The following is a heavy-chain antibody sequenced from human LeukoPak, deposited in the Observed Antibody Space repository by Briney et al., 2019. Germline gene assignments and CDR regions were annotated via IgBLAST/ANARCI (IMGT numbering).Heavy chain of an antibody. Sequence: GGALRLSCAASGFTFSSYWMRWGRHTPEKGLGWVSRINSDGSSTSYADSVKGRFTISRDNAKNTLYLQMNSLRAEDTAVYYCARDAYCGGDCYLRRDWFDPWGQGTLVTVSS. D-gene: IGHD2-21*02. CDR2: INSDGSST. CDR1: GFTFSSYW. J-gene: IGHJ5*02. CDR3: ARDAYCGGDCYLRRDWFDP. V-gene: IGHV3-74*01.